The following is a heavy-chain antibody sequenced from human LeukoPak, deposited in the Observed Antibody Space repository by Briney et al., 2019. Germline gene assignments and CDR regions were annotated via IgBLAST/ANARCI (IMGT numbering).Heavy chain of an antibody. CDR3: ARGATARRQYSSSSSDDAFDI. Sequence: GGSLRLSCAASGFTFSSYSMNWVRQAPGKGLEGVSSISSSSRYIYYADSVKGRFTISRDNAKNSLYLQMNSLRAEDTAVYYCARGATARRQYSSSSSDDAFDIWGQGTMVTVSS. V-gene: IGHV3-21*01. CDR2: ISSSSRYI. J-gene: IGHJ3*02. D-gene: IGHD6-6*01. CDR1: GFTFSSYS.